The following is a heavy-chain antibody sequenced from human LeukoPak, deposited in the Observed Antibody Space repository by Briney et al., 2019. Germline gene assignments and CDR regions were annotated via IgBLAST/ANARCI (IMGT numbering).Heavy chain of an antibody. CDR1: GFTFSSYS. Sequence: GGSLRLSCAASGFTFSSYSMNWVRQAPGKGLEWVSSISSSSSYIYYADSVKGRFTISRDNAKNSLYLQMNSLRAEDTAVYYCARDKVPAAIHDYWGQGTLVTVSS. CDR2: ISSSSSYI. J-gene: IGHJ4*02. CDR3: ARDKVPAAIHDY. V-gene: IGHV3-21*01. D-gene: IGHD2-2*01.